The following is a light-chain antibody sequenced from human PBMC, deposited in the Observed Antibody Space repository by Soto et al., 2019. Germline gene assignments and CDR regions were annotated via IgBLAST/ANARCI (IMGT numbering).Light chain of an antibody. V-gene: IGKV1-39*01. Sequence: DIQMTQSPPSLSASVGDRVTITCRASQSISTSLNWYRQKPGKAPDLLIYAASNLQSGVPSRFRGGGSGTDFTLTISSLQPDDFATYYCQEYNSYWTFGQGTKV. J-gene: IGKJ1*01. CDR3: QEYNSYWT. CDR1: QSISTS. CDR2: AAS.